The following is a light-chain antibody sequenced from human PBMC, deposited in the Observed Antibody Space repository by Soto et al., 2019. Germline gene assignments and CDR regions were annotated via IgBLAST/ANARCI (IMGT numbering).Light chain of an antibody. CDR1: SSDVGAYNY. J-gene: IGLJ1*01. CDR2: DVS. CDR3: SSYTTSTTYV. Sequence: QSVLTQPASVSGSPGQSIAISCTGTSSDVGAYNYVSWYRQHPGKAPKLIIYDVSNRPSGISTRFSGSKSGNTASLTISGLQAEDEADYHCSSYTTSTTYVFGTATKLTVL. V-gene: IGLV2-14*03.